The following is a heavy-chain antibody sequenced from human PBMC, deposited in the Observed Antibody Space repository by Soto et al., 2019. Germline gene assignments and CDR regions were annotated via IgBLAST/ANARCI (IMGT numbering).Heavy chain of an antibody. D-gene: IGHD6-19*01. V-gene: IGHV4-34*01. CDR1: IGSFSGYY. Sequence: SETLSLTCAVCIGSFSGYYWSWIRQPPGKGLEWIGEINHSGSTNYNPSLKSRVTISVDTSKNQFSLKLSSVTAADTAVYYCARGRPSSGWYGAYYYYGMDVWGQGPTVTVSS. CDR2: INHSGST. J-gene: IGHJ6*02. CDR3: ARGRPSSGWYGAYYYYGMDV.